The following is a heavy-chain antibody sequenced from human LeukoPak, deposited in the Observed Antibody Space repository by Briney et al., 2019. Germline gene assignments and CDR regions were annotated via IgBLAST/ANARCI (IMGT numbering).Heavy chain of an antibody. CDR2: IISFLNIA. D-gene: IGHD5-18*01. J-gene: IGHJ6*02. CDR3: ARRSDTGVVPHHSYYCFDV. V-gene: IGHV1-69*04. Sequence: SVKVSCKASGGTFSTYEINWMRQAPGQGLEWVGRIISFLNIANYVQRFQGRVTITADKATNTAYMELSGLRSEDTATYYCARRSDTGVVPHHSYYCFDVWGQGTAVAV. CDR1: GGTFSTYE.